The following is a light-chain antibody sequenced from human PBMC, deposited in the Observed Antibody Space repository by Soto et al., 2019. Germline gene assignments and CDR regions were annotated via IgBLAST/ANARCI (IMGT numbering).Light chain of an antibody. CDR3: SSFTTRNTRV. CDR2: DVS. Sequence: QSALTQPASASGSPGQSITISCTGSSSDVGGNKYVSWYQQHPGEAPKVMIYDVSSRPSGVSDRFSGSKSGNTASLTISGLQAEDEADYYCSSFTTRNTRVFGGGTKLTVL. J-gene: IGLJ3*02. V-gene: IGLV2-14*03. CDR1: SSDVGGNKY.